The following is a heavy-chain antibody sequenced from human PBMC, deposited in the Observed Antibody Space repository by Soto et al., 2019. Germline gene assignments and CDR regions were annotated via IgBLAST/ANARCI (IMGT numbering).Heavy chain of an antibody. Sequence: GASLRLCCSASGFTFSNAWMIWVRQALGQGQEDVSGITSHGVTTYYADSVNGSTNIFREHSDHTLYLQMSSLRAEDTAVYYCVHPRSTVMIPSTWGEGTLVTVSS. CDR3: VHPRSTVMIPST. CDR2: ITSHGVTT. J-gene: IGHJ5*02. V-gene: IGHV3-64D*06. D-gene: IGHD4-17*01. CDR1: GFTFSNAW.